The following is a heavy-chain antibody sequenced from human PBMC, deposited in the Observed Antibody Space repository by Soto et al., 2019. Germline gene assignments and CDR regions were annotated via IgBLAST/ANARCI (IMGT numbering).Heavy chain of an antibody. Sequence: ASVKVSCKASGYTFTNYGLSWVRQAPGQGLEWMGWISPYNGNTNYAQKLQGRVTMTTDTSTSTAHMELRSLRSDDTAVYYCARADYDSSGYYGLLSSWGQGTLVTDSS. J-gene: IGHJ5*02. V-gene: IGHV1-18*01. D-gene: IGHD3-22*01. CDR1: GYTFTNYG. CDR3: ARADYDSSGYYGLLSS. CDR2: ISPYNGNT.